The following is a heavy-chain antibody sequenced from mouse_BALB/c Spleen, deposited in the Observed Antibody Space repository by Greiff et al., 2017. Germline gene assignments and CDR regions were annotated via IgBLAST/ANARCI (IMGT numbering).Heavy chain of an antibody. CDR1: GFTFSSFG. Sequence: EVQLVESGGGLVQPGGSRKLSCAASGFTFSSFGMHWVRQAPEKGLEWVAYISSGSSTIYYADTVKGRFTISRDNPKNTLFLQMTSLRSEDTAMYYCARYDGYYGWFAYWGQGTLVTVSA. CDR2: ISSGSSTI. D-gene: IGHD2-3*01. CDR3: ARYDGYYGWFAY. V-gene: IGHV5-17*02. J-gene: IGHJ3*01.